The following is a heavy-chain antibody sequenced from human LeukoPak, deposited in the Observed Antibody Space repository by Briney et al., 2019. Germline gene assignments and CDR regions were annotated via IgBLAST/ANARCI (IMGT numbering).Heavy chain of an antibody. CDR3: ARYSGYDSYFDY. CDR2: INPNSGGT. V-gene: IGHV1-2*04. Sequence: ASVKVSCKASGYTFTGYYMHWVRQAPGQGLEWMGWINPNSGGTNYAQKFQDWVTMTRDTSISTAYMELSRLRSDDTAVYYCARYSGYDSYFDYWGQGTLVTVSS. J-gene: IGHJ4*02. D-gene: IGHD5-12*01. CDR1: GYTFTGYY.